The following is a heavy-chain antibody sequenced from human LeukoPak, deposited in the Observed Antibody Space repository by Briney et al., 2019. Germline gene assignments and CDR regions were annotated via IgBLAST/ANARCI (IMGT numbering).Heavy chain of an antibody. CDR1: GYSISSGYY. CDR3: ARARITMIVVVITPDAFDV. D-gene: IGHD3-22*01. J-gene: IGHJ3*01. V-gene: IGHV4-38-2*02. Sequence: PSETLSLTCTVSGYSISSGYYWGWIRQPPGQGLEWIGSIFNSGSTYYNPSLKSRVTILVDTSKNQFSLKLNSVTAADTAVYYCARARITMIVVVITPDAFDVWGQGTMVTVSS. CDR2: IFNSGST.